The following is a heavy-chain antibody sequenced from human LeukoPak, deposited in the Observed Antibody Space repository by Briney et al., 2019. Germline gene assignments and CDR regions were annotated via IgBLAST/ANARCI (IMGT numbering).Heavy chain of an antibody. CDR3: AREVVAATVYYYMDV. V-gene: IGHV3-9*01. Sequence: PGGSLRLSCAASGFTFDDYAMHWVRQAPGKGLEWVSGISWNSGSIGYADSVKGRFTISRDNAKNSLYLQMNSLRAEDAAVYYCAREVVAATVYYYMDVWGKGTTVTVSS. CDR1: GFTFDDYA. J-gene: IGHJ6*03. D-gene: IGHD2-15*01. CDR2: ISWNSGSI.